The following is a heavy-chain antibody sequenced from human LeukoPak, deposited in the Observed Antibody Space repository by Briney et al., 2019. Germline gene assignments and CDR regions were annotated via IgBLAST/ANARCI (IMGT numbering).Heavy chain of an antibody. Sequence: SETLSLTCTVSGGSISSGGYYWSWIRQPPGKGLEWIGYIYHSGSTYYNPSLKSRITISVDRSKNQFSLKLSSVTAADTAVYYCAREIDSSSYFDYWGQGTLVTVSS. V-gene: IGHV4-30-2*01. J-gene: IGHJ4*02. CDR3: AREIDSSSYFDY. CDR1: GGSISSGGYY. CDR2: IYHSGST. D-gene: IGHD6-6*01.